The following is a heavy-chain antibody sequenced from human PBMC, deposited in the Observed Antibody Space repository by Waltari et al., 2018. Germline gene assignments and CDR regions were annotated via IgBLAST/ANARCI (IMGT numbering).Heavy chain of an antibody. CDR2: VNGGGDIP. V-gene: IGHV3-23*01. CDR1: GFTFNKYA. CDR3: AKVCWTSAVTGTKDL. Sequence: EVQLLESGGGLVQPGGSLRLSCAASGFTFNKYAMSWVRQAPGKGLEWISGVNGGGDIPKYADSVRGRFTISRDNSKNTLYLQMNSLRAEDTAMYYCAKVCWTSAVTGTKDLWGQGTLVTVSS. D-gene: IGHD6-19*01. J-gene: IGHJ5*02.